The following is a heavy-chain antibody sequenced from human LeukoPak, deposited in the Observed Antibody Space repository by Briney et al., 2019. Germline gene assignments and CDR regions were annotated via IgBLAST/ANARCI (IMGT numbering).Heavy chain of an antibody. V-gene: IGHV3-30*14. CDR3: ARVKNYFPSWFDP. CDR1: GFTFSSYA. D-gene: IGHD2/OR15-2a*01. Sequence: GGSLRLSCAASGFTFSSYAMHWVRQAPGKGLEWVAVISYDGSNKYYADSVKGRFTISRDNSKNTLYLQMNSLRAEDTAVYYCARVKNYFPSWFDPWGQGTLVTVSS. J-gene: IGHJ5*02. CDR2: ISYDGSNK.